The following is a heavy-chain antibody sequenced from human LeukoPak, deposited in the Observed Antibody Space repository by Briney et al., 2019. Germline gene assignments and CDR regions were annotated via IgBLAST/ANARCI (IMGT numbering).Heavy chain of an antibody. Sequence: PGGSLRLSCADSGFTYSSYWMHWVRQAPGKGLVWVSRINSDGSRTSYADSVKGRFTISRDNAKNTLYLQMNSLRAEDTAVYYCARRIAVAGNFDYWGQGTLVTVSS. J-gene: IGHJ4*02. CDR2: INSDGSRT. V-gene: IGHV3-74*01. CDR1: GFTYSSYW. CDR3: ARRIAVAGNFDY. D-gene: IGHD6-19*01.